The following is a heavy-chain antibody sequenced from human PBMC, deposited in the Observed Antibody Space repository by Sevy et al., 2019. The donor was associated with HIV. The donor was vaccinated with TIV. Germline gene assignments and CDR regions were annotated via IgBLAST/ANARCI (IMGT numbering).Heavy chain of an antibody. D-gene: IGHD1-26*01. CDR3: ARDRASGSYYVY. Sequence: ASLKVSCKASGYTFTSYGISWVRQAPGQGLEWMGWISAYNGNTNYAQKLQGRVTMTTDTSTSTAYMELRSLGSDDTAVYYCARDRASGSYYVYWGQGTLVTVSS. J-gene: IGHJ4*02. CDR2: ISAYNGNT. V-gene: IGHV1-18*01. CDR1: GYTFTSYG.